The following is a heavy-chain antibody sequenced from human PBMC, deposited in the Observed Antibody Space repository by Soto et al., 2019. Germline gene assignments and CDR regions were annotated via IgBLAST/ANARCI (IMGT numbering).Heavy chain of an antibody. D-gene: IGHD4-17*01. J-gene: IGHJ4*02. CDR1: GYNFNQYY. CDR2: INLRGGTT. Sequence: QVQLVQSGPEVRKPGASVRLSCATSGYNFNQYYIHWVRQAPGQGLEWMGIINLRGGTTEYAHKFRGRVTVTGDTATRTAYMELSSLRSEDTAVYFCARGPDDSDVPRWDQWGQGTLITVSS. V-gene: IGHV1-46*02. CDR3: ARGPDDSDVPRWDQ.